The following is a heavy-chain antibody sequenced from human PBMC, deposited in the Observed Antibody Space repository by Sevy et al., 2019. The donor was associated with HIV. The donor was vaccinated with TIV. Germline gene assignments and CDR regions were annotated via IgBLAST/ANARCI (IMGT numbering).Heavy chain of an antibody. CDR2: ISYDGSNK. CDR3: ASDSDYYDSSGLVSADY. J-gene: IGHJ4*02. D-gene: IGHD3-22*01. V-gene: IGHV3-30-3*01. CDR1: GFTFSNYA. Sequence: GGSLRLSCAASGFTFSNYAMHWVRQAPGKGLEWVAVISYDGSNKYSADSVKGRFTISRDNSKNTLYLQMNSLRAEDTAVYYCASDSDYYDSSGLVSADYWGQGTLVTVSS.